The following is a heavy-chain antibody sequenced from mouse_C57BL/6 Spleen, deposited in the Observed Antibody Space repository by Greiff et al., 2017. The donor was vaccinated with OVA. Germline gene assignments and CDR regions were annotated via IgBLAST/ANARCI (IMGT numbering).Heavy chain of an antibody. Sequence: EVQRVESGGGLVKPGGSLKLSCAASGFTFSSYTMSWVRQTPEKRLEWVATISGGGGNTYYPDSVKGRFTISRDNAKNTLYLQLSSLRSEDTALYYCARRGGSSSGYFDVWGTGTTVTVSS. CDR3: ARRGGSSSGYFDV. J-gene: IGHJ1*03. V-gene: IGHV5-9*01. D-gene: IGHD1-1*01. CDR2: ISGGGGNT. CDR1: GFTFSSYT.